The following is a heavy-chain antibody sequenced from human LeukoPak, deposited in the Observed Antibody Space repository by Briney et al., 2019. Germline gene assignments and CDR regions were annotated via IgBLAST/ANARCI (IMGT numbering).Heavy chain of an antibody. D-gene: IGHD3-16*02. CDR2: ISYDGSNK. CDR3: ARGLYDYVWGRYRHDSFDI. Sequence: GGSLRLSCAASGFTFSSYGMHWVRQAPGKGLEWVAVISYDGSNKYYADSGKGRFTISRDNSKNTLYLQMNSLRAEDTAVYYCARGLYDYVWGRYRHDSFDIWGQATMVTVSS. CDR1: GFTFSSYG. J-gene: IGHJ3*02. V-gene: IGHV3-30*03.